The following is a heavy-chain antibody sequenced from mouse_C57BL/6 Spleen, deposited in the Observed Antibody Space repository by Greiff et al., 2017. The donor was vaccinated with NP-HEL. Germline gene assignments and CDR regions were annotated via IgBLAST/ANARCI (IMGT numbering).Heavy chain of an antibody. CDR3: ERGTTDSYYTGG. D-gene: IGHD1-1*01. J-gene: IGHJ1*01. Sequence: QVQLQQSAPSLPLSRAPPKTSRNASRHSFSSFWLNWVLQRPGKGLEWIGRIYPGDGATNYNGKFKGKATLTADNSSSTGYMQLSSLTAEDSAVCCGERGTTDSYYTGGWDGGTT. CDR1: RHSFSSFW. CDR2: IYPGDGAT. V-gene: IGHV1-82*01.